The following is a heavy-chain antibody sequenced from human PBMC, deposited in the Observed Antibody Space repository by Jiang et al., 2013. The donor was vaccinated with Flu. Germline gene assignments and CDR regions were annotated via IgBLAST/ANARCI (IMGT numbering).Heavy chain of an antibody. J-gene: IGHJ6*03. CDR1: FTSYW. CDR3: ARHFDYSNYDGGYYYYYMDV. D-gene: IGHD4-11*01. Sequence: FTSYWIGWVRQMPGKGLEWMGIIYPGDSDTRYSPSFQGQVTISADKSISTAYLQWSSLKASDTAMYYCARHFDYSNYDGGYYYYYMDVWGKGTTVTVSS. V-gene: IGHV5-51*01. CDR2: IYPGDSDT.